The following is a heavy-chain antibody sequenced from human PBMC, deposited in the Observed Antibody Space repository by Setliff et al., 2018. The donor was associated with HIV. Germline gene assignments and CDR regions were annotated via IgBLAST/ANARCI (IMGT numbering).Heavy chain of an antibody. CDR2: ISGSGGST. D-gene: IGHD5-12*01. CDR3: AKDPRAAVATICDY. V-gene: IGHV3-23*01. Sequence: GGSLRLSCAASGFTFSSYAMSWVRQAPGKGLEWVSAISGSGGSTYYADSVKGRFIISRDNSKNTLYLQMNSLRAEDTAVYYCAKDPRAAVATICDYWGQGTLVTVSS. CDR1: GFTFSSYA. J-gene: IGHJ4*02.